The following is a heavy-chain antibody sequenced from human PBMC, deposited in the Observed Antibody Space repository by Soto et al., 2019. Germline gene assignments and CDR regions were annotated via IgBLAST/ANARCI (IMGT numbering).Heavy chain of an antibody. J-gene: IGHJ6*03. CDR3: ARGRRGGPHYYYYYYMDV. CDR1: GGSISSSSYY. Sequence: SETLSLTCNVSGGSISSSSYYWGWIRQPPGKGLEWIGTIYYSGTTYYNPSLKSRVTISLDTSKNQFSLKLSSVTAADTAVYYCARGRRGGPHYYYYYYMDVWGKGTTVTVSS. V-gene: IGHV4-39*01. CDR2: IYYSGTT.